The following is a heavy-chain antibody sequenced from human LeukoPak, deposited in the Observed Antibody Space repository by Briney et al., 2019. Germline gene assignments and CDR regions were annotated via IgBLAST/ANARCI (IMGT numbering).Heavy chain of an antibody. CDR1: GFTFSSYA. Sequence: GGSLRLSYAASGFTFSSYAMSWVRQAPGKGLEWVSAISGSGGSTYYADSVKGRFTISRDNSKNTLYLQMNSLRAEDTAVYYCAKNPVPYDSSGYYYGYWGQGTLVTVSS. CDR3: AKNPVPYDSSGYYYGY. D-gene: IGHD3-22*01. J-gene: IGHJ4*02. CDR2: ISGSGGST. V-gene: IGHV3-23*01.